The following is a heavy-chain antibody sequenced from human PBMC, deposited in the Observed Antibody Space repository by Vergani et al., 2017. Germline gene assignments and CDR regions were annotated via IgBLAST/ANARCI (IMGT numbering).Heavy chain of an antibody. CDR3: TTGFPGSSWSTY. V-gene: IGHV3-30*02. D-gene: IGHD6-13*01. J-gene: IGHJ4*01. Sequence: VQLLESGGGLVQPGGSLRLSCGASGFTFSNYGMHWVRQAPGKGLEWVTFIRYDGSNTYYADSVKGRFTISRDNSKNTLFLQMNSLKTEDTAVYYCTTGFPGSSWSTYWGQGTLVTVSS. CDR2: IRYDGSNT. CDR1: GFTFSNYG.